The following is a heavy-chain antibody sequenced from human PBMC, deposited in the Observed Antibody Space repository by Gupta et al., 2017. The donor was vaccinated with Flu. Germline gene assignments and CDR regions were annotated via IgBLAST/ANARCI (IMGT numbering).Heavy chain of an antibody. Sequence: FSSHWMHWVRQAPGKGLVWVSRINSDGNNTSYADSMKGRFTISRDNAKDMLYLQMDSLRAEDTAVYYCGRSRITTRNSLDIWGQGTMVTVSS. V-gene: IGHV3-74*01. CDR3: GRSRITTRNSLDI. CDR1: FSSHW. D-gene: IGHD1-1*01. J-gene: IGHJ3*02. CDR2: INSDGNNT.